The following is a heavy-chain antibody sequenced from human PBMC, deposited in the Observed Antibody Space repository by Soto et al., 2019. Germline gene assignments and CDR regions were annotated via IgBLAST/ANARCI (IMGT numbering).Heavy chain of an antibody. CDR1: GFPFSNYA. D-gene: IGHD6-25*01. CDR2: ISYDGSNK. V-gene: IGHV3-30-3*01. J-gene: IGHJ6*02. Sequence: GGSLRLSCAASGFPFSNYAMRWIRQAPGKGLDWVAVISYDGSNKYYADSVKGRFTISRDNSKNTLYLQMNSLRAEDTAVYYCARGKSSGSPGDYYYYGMDVWGQGTTVTVSS. CDR3: ARGKSSGSPGDYYYYGMDV.